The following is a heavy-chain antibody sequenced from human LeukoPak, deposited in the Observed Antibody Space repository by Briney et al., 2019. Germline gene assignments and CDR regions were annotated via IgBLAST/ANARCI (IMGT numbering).Heavy chain of an antibody. CDR2: IYHSGST. J-gene: IGHJ3*02. D-gene: IGHD3-16*01. CDR1: GGSIRRGGYS. V-gene: IGHV4-30-2*01. CDR3: ARRSAWGLGAFDI. Sequence: SETLSLTCAVSGGSIRRGGYSWRWIRQPPGKDLEWIGYIYHSGSTYYNPSLKSRVTISVDRSKNQFSLKLSSVTAADTAVYYCARRSAWGLGAFDIWGQGTMVTVSS.